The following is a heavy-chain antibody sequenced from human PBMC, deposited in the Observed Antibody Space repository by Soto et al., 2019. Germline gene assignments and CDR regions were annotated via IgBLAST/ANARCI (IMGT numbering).Heavy chain of an antibody. CDR3: ARVRSEIAARRFDY. CDR1: GYTFTSYA. D-gene: IGHD6-6*01. Sequence: QVQLVQSGAEVKKPGASVKVSCKASGYTFTSYAMHWVRQAPGQRLEWMGWINAGNGNTKYSQKFQGRVTITRDTSASTAYMELSSLRSEDTAVYYCARVRSEIAARRFDYWGQGTLVTVSS. V-gene: IGHV1-3*01. CDR2: INAGNGNT. J-gene: IGHJ4*02.